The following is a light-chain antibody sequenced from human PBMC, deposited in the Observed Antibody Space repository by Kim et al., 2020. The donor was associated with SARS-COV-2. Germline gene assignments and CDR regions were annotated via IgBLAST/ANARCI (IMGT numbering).Light chain of an antibody. Sequence: GQPITISCTGTSSDIGVYNYVSWYQQHPDKAPKLIIFDVSTRPSGVSNHFSGSKSGNTASLTISGLQAEDEADYFCSSFTTSTTYVFGTGTKVTVL. CDR3: SSFTTSTTYV. J-gene: IGLJ1*01. V-gene: IGLV2-14*03. CDR2: DVS. CDR1: SSDIGVYNY.